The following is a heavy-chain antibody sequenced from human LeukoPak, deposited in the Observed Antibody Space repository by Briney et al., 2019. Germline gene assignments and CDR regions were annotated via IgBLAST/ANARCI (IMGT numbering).Heavy chain of an antibody. Sequence: GGFLRLSCAASGFTFSIYWMSWVRQAPGKGLEWVANIKPDGSEEYYVDSVKGRFTISRDNAKNSLYLQMNSLRAEDTAVYYCARGSRIFGVELWRADYWGQGTLVTVSS. V-gene: IGHV3-7*04. CDR3: ARGSRIFGVELWRADY. D-gene: IGHD3-3*01. CDR2: IKPDGSEE. J-gene: IGHJ4*02. CDR1: GFTFSIYW.